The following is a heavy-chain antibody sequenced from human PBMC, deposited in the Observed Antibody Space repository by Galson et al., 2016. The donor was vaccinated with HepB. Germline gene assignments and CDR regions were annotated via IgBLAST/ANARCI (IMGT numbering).Heavy chain of an antibody. J-gene: IGHJ4*02. V-gene: IGHV3-30*03. Sequence: SLRLSCAASGFIFSGYDMRWVRQAPGKGLEWVASTSYDGTDKFYADSLKGRFSISRDNSMNTLYLQMDSLRAEDTAMFYCARSAGYCGSGCYPDYWGQGTQVTVSS. CDR2: TSYDGTDK. CDR3: ARSAGYCGSGCYPDY. D-gene: IGHD2-2*01. CDR1: GFIFSGYD.